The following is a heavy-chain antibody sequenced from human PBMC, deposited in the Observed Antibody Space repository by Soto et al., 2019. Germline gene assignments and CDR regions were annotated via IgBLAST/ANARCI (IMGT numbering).Heavy chain of an antibody. V-gene: IGHV4-59*01. CDR1: GGSITSYY. J-gene: IGHJ4*02. Sequence: PETLSLTCTVSGGSITSYYWSWIRQPPGKGLEWIGDIHYSGSTNYNPSLKSRVTISTDTSKNQFSLNLSSVTAADTAVYYCARDPISARPFFDYWGQGTLVTVSS. CDR3: ARDPISARPFFDY. D-gene: IGHD6-6*01. CDR2: IHYSGST.